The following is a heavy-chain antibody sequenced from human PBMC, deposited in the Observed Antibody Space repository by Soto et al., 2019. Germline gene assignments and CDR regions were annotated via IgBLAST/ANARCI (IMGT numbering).Heavy chain of an antibody. J-gene: IGHJ4*02. V-gene: IGHV3-30*03. Sequence: QVQLVESGGGVVQPGTSLRLSCAASGFTFSSFGMHWVRQAPGKGLEWVAGISYDGSNKYYADSMKGRVTISRDNTNKILNLVMDSLRPEDTAVYYCARERRQWLVPTDYWGQGTLVTVSS. CDR3: ARERRQWLVPTDY. D-gene: IGHD6-19*01. CDR2: ISYDGSNK. CDR1: GFTFSSFG.